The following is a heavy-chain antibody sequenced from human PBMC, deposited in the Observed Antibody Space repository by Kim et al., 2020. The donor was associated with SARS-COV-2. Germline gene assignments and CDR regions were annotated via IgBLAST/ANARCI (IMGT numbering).Heavy chain of an antibody. CDR1: GFTFSTYW. D-gene: IGHD3-22*01. Sequence: GGSLRLSCTASGFTFSTYWMSWVRQAPGKGLEWVANIKEDGTDKYYVDSVKGRFTISRDNAKNSLYLQMNSLRVEDTALYYCARGPLHHSDVSGYSYFHYWGQGTPVTVSS. CDR3: ARGPLHHSDVSGYSYFHY. V-gene: IGHV3-7*01. CDR2: IKEDGTDK. J-gene: IGHJ1*01.